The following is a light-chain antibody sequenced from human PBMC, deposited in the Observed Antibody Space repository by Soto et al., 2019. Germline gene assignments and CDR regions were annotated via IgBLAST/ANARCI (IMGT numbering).Light chain of an antibody. CDR1: QSINRY. J-gene: IGKJ2*01. CDR3: QQSSSAPPYT. CDR2: AAS. V-gene: IGKV1-39*01. Sequence: DIQMTQSPSSLSASVGDRVSITCRASQSINRYLNWYQQKPGKAPKLLIYAASSLQSGVPSRFSGSGSGTDFTLIISSLQPEDFATYYCQQSSSAPPYTFGQGTKLEIK.